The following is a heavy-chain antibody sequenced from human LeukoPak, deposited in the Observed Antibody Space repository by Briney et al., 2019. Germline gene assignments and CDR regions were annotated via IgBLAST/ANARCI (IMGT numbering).Heavy chain of an antibody. D-gene: IGHD5-18*01. CDR1: GGSISSSSYY. J-gene: IGHJ4*02. CDR2: IYYSGST. CDR3: ARPPTGGYSYGSPFDH. V-gene: IGHV4-39*01. Sequence: SETLSLTCAVSGGSISSSSYYWGWIRQPPGKGLEWIGSIYYSGSTYYNPSLKSRVTISVDTSKNQFSLKLSSVTAADTAVYYCARPPTGGYSYGSPFDHWGQGTLVTVSS.